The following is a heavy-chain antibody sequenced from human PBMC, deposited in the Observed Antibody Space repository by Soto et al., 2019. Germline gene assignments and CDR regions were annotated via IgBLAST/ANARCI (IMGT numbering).Heavy chain of an antibody. D-gene: IGHD1-7*01. CDR3: YAGTTDAFDI. V-gene: IGHV1-46*01. Sequence: ASVKVSCKASGYTFTSYYMHWVRQAPGQGLEWMGIINPSGGSTSYAQKFQGRVTMTRDTSTSTVYMELRSLSFEDTAVYYCYAGTTDAFDIWGQGTMVTVSS. CDR2: INPSGGST. CDR1: GYTFTSYY. J-gene: IGHJ3*02.